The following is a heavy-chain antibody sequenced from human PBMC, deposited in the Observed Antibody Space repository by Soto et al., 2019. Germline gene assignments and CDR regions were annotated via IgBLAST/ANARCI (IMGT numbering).Heavy chain of an antibody. Sequence: PGGSLSLSCAASGFTFSSYAMSWVRQAPGKGLEWVSAISGSGGSTYYADSVKGRFTISRDNSKNTLYLQMNSLRAEDTAVYYCAKAEVVAATLADYYYYYGMDVWGQGTTVTVSS. CDR3: AKAEVVAATLADYYYYYGMDV. D-gene: IGHD2-15*01. V-gene: IGHV3-23*01. J-gene: IGHJ6*02. CDR1: GFTFSSYA. CDR2: ISGSGGST.